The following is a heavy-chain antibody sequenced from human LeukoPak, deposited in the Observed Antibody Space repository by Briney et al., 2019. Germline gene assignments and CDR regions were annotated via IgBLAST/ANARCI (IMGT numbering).Heavy chain of an antibody. CDR2: IWYDGSNK. CDR1: GFTSSDYC. D-gene: IGHD3-10*01. V-gene: IGHV3-33*08. Sequence: GGSLRLSCEASGFTSSDYCMHWIRQAPGKGLEWVAVIWYDGSNKYYADSVKGRFTISRDNSKNTLSLQMNSLRSGDTAVYFCARYGSGKKLDYWGQGTLVTVSS. CDR3: ARYGSGKKLDY. J-gene: IGHJ4*02.